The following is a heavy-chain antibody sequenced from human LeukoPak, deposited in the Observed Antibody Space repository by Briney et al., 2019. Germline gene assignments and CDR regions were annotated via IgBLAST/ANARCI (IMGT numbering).Heavy chain of an antibody. J-gene: IGHJ3*01. Sequence: GGSLRLSCTASGFSFSNYAMTWVRQAPGKGLQWVSSIRASGSDTDYADSVEGRFTISRDNSKNTLYLQMNRLRAEDTAVYYCAKDPNGDYVGAFDFWGQGTMVTVAS. CDR3: AKDPNGDYVGAFDF. V-gene: IGHV3-23*01. CDR2: IRASGSDT. D-gene: IGHD4-17*01. CDR1: GFSFSNYA.